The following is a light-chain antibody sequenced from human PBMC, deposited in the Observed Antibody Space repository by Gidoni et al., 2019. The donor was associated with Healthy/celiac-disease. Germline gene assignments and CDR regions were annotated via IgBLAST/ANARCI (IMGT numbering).Light chain of an antibody. J-gene: IGKJ1*01. CDR1: QSVSSSY. CDR3: QQYGSSPWT. V-gene: IGKV3-20*01. Sequence: EIVLTQSPGTLSLSPGERATLSCRASQSVSSSYLAWYRQKPGQAPRLLIYGASSRATGIPDRFSGSGSGTDFTLTISRLEPEDFAVYYCQQYGSSPWTFXXXTKVEIK. CDR2: GAS.